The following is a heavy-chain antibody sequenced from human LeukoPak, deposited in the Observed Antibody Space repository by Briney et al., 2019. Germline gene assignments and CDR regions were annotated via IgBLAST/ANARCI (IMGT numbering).Heavy chain of an antibody. Sequence: TGGSLRLSCAASGFTFSSFAMTWVRQSPGKGREWVSAISAGGDGTYYADSVKGRFTISRDNSKNTLYLQMNSLRAEDTAVFYCAKGSDTAMVRYSFDTWGQGTMVTVSS. J-gene: IGHJ3*02. CDR2: ISAGGDGT. V-gene: IGHV3-23*01. D-gene: IGHD5-18*01. CDR3: AKGSDTAMVRYSFDT. CDR1: GFTFSSFA.